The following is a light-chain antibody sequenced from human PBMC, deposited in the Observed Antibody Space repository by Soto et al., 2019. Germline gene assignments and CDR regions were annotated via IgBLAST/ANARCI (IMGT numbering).Light chain of an antibody. CDR1: QDISNY. CDR2: DAS. CDR3: QQYDNLFLT. Sequence: DIPMTRSPSSLSASVGDRVTITCQASQDISNYLNWYQQKPGKAPKLLIYDASNLKTGVPSRFSGSGSGTDFTFTISSLQPEDIATYYCQQYDNLFLTFGGGTKVEIK. J-gene: IGKJ4*01. V-gene: IGKV1-33*01.